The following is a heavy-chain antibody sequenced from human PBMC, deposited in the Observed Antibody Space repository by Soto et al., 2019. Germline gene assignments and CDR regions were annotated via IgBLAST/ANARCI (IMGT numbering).Heavy chain of an antibody. J-gene: IGHJ6*03. Sequence: EVQLVESGGGLVQPGGSLRLSCAASGFTFSSYWMSWVRQAPGKGLEWVANIKQDGSEEYYVDSVKGRFTISRDNAKNSLYLQMHSLRGEDAAVYYCASRHSSSWPDCYYYCMDVWGKGTTVTVSS. V-gene: IGHV3-7*01. CDR2: IKQDGSEE. CDR3: ASRHSSSWPDCYYYCMDV. CDR1: GFTFSSYW. D-gene: IGHD6-13*01.